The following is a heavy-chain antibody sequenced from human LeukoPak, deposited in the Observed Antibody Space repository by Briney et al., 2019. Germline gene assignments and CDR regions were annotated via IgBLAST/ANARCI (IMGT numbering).Heavy chain of an antibody. V-gene: IGHV3-23*01. CDR2: INAGGDTT. D-gene: IGHD3-3*01. CDR1: GFIFSSYA. J-gene: IGHJ4*02. Sequence: PGGSLRLSCATSGFIFSSYAMTWVRQAPGKGLEWVSDINAGGDTTNYADSVKGRFTISRDNSRNTLDLQMTSLRAEDTAVYYCAKVMGISIVGVVPRDWGQGTLVTVSS. CDR3: AKVMGISIVGVVPRD.